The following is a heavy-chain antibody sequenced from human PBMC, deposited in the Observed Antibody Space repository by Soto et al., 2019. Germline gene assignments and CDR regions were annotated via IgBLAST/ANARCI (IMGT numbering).Heavy chain of an antibody. J-gene: IGHJ6*02. CDR3: ARILGHSTTWYLNGLDV. D-gene: IGHD6-13*01. V-gene: IGHV1-69*01. CDR2: IIPIFDTE. CDR1: GVTFSSYA. Sequence: QVQLVQSGAEVKKPGSSVKVSCKASGVTFSSYAISWVRQAPGQGLEWMGGIIPIFDTEKYAQKFQGRVTINADESTSTAYMELSSLRSEDTAVYYCARILGHSTTWYLNGLDVWGQGTTVIVSS.